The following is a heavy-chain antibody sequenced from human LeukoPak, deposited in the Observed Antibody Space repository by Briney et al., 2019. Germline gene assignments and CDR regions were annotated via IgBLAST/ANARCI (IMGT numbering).Heavy chain of an antibody. V-gene: IGHV5-51*01. J-gene: IGHJ6*02. CDR2: IYPGDSDT. CDR3: ARQPRNNGFFASYYYYGMDV. D-gene: IGHD2-8*01. CDR1: GYSFTSYW. Sequence: GESLKISCKGSGYSFTSYWIGWVRQMPGKGLEWMGIIYPGDSDTRYSPSFQGQVTISADKSISTAYLQWSSLKASDTAMYYCARQPRNNGFFASYYYYGMDVWGQGTTVTVSS.